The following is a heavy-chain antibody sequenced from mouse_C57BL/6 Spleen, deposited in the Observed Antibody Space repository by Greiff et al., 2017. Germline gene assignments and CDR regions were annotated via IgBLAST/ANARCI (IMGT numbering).Heavy chain of an antibody. D-gene: IGHD1-1*01. CDR1: GYTFTDYY. J-gene: IGHJ3*01. Sequence: QVQLQQSGPELVKPGASVKISCKASGYTFTDYYINWVKQRPGQGLEWIGWIFPGSGSTYYNEKFKGKATLTVDKSSSTAYMLLSSLTSEDSAVYFCADGLYYGSSYEEWFAYWGQGTLVTVSA. V-gene: IGHV1-75*01. CDR2: IFPGSGST. CDR3: ADGLYYGSSYEEWFAY.